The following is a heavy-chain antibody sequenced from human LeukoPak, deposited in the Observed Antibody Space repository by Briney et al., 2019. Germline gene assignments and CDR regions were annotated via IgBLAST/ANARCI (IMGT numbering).Heavy chain of an antibody. CDR3: AARNYYDSSGYNFDY. J-gene: IGHJ4*02. V-gene: IGHV4-31*03. Sequence: PSETLSLTCTVSGGSISSGGYYWSWIRQHPGKGLEWIGYIYYSGSTYYNPSLKSRVTISVDTSKNQFSLKLSSVAAADTAVYYCAARNYYDSSGYNFDYWGQGTLVTVSS. CDR1: GGSISSGGYY. CDR2: IYYSGST. D-gene: IGHD3-22*01.